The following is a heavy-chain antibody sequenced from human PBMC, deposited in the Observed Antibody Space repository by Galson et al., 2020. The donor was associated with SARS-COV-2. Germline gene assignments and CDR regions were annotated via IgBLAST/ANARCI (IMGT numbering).Heavy chain of an antibody. Sequence: GGSLRLSCAASGFTFRSYSMNWVRQAPGKGLEWVSSISSSSSYIYYADSVKGRFTISRDNAKNSLYLQMNSLRAEDTAVYYCARSRFSGVLINPSGDYWGQGTLVTVSS. V-gene: IGHV3-21*01. J-gene: IGHJ4*02. CDR1: GFTFRSYS. CDR2: ISSSSSYI. D-gene: IGHD3-3*01. CDR3: ARSRFSGVLINPSGDY.